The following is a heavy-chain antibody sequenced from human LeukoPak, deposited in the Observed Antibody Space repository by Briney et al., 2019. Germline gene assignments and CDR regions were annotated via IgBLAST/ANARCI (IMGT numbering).Heavy chain of an antibody. CDR3: ARTRIAAVAGYYYFDY. Sequence: ASVKVSCKASGYTFTGYYMHWVRQAPGQGLEWMGWINPNSGGTNYAQKFQGWVTMTRDTSISTAYMELSRLRSDDTAVYYCARTRIAAVAGYYYFDYWGQGTLVTVSS. V-gene: IGHV1-2*04. D-gene: IGHD6-19*01. CDR1: GYTFTGYY. CDR2: INPNSGGT. J-gene: IGHJ4*02.